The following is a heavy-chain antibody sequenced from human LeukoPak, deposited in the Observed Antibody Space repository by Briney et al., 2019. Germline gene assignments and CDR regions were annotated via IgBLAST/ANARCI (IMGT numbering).Heavy chain of an antibody. Sequence: SETLSLTCAVSGGSISSSNYYWGWIRQPPGKGLEWIWSIYYSGSTYYNPSLKSRVTISVDTSKNQFSLKLSSVTAADAAVYYCARRIWYDLWSGSPGMDVWGKGTTVTVSS. D-gene: IGHD3-3*01. CDR2: IYYSGST. J-gene: IGHJ6*04. CDR3: ARRIWYDLWSGSPGMDV. V-gene: IGHV4-39*01. CDR1: GGSISSSNYY.